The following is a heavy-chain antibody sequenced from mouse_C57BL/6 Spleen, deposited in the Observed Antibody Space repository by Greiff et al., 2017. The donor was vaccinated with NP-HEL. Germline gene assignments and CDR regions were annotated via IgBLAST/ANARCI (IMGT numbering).Heavy chain of an antibody. J-gene: IGHJ2*01. D-gene: IGHD2-10*02. V-gene: IGHV1-26*01. CDR2: INPNNGGT. CDR3: ARSGRYGNYIGY. CDR1: GYTFTDYY. Sequence: EVQLQQSGPELVKPGASVKISCKASGYTFTDYYMNWVKQSHGKSLEWIGDINPNNGGTSYNQKFKGKATLTVDKSSSTAYMELRSLTSEDSAVYYCARSGRYGNYIGYWGQGTTLTVSS.